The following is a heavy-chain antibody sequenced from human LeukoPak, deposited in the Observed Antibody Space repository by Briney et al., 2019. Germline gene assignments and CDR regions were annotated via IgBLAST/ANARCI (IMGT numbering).Heavy chain of an antibody. J-gene: IGHJ4*02. CDR2: INHSGST. CDR3: ARAETYYYGSGSFYFDH. D-gene: IGHD3-10*01. Sequence: SETLSLTCAAYGVTFSGYYLSWIRQAPGKGLEWIGIINHSGSTNYNPSLKSRVTISVDTSKNQFSLKLSSVTAADTAVYYCARAETYYYGSGSFYFDHWGQGTLVTVSS. V-gene: IGHV4-34*01. CDR1: GVTFSGYY.